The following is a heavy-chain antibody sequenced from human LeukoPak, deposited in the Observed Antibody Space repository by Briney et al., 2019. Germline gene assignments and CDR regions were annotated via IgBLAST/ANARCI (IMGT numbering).Heavy chain of an antibody. CDR1: GGSISSYY. V-gene: IGHV4-4*07. CDR3: ARESLAVAGPYSDY. J-gene: IGHJ4*02. D-gene: IGHD6-19*01. Sequence: SETLSLTCTISGGSISSYYWSWIRQPAGKGLEWIGRIYTSGSTNYNPSLKSRVTMSVDTSKNQFSLKLSSVTAADTAVYYCARESLAVAGPYSDYWGQGTLVTVSS. CDR2: IYTSGST.